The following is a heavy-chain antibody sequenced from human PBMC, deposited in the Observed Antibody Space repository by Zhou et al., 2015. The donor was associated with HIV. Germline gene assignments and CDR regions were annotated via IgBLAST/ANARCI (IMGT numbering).Heavy chain of an antibody. Sequence: QVLLVQSGAEVKKPGSSVKVSCEASGGTFSNYAVSWVRQAPGQGLEWMGGIIPIFGTANYAQKFQGRVTITADESTSTAYMELSSLRSEDTAVYYCARGRLRGYSYGFDYWGQGTLVTVSS. CDR2: IIPIFGTA. D-gene: IGHD5-18*01. CDR3: ARGRLRGYSYGFDY. V-gene: IGHV1-69*01. CDR1: GGTFSNYA. J-gene: IGHJ4*02.